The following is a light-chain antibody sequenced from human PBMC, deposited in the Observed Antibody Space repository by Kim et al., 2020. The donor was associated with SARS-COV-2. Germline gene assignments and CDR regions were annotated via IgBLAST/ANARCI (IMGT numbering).Light chain of an antibody. CDR3: SSYTSSSTYV. V-gene: IGLV2-14*03. J-gene: IGLJ1*01. CDR2: DVS. Sequence: GQAFTSSCTGTSIDVGGYNYVSCYQRHPGRAPKHMMYDVSNRPTVVSNHVSGSKSDNTASLTISGLQAENETDYYCSSYTSSSTYVFGTGTKVTVL. CDR1: SIDVGGYNY.